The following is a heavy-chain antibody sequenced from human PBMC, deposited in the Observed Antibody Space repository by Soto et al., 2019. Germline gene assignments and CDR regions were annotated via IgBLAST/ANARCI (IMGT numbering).Heavy chain of an antibody. CDR1: SGSISAYY. CDR3: AKLGIVASGPLHY. Sequence: SETLSLTCTVSSGSISAYYWTWIRQPPGKALECVGHIFHSGTTNYNPSLKSRATISVDTSKNQFSLRLSSVTAADTAMYYCAKLGIVASGPLHYRGQGIQVT. CDR2: IFHSGTT. J-gene: IGHJ4*02. D-gene: IGHD6-13*01. V-gene: IGHV4-59*08.